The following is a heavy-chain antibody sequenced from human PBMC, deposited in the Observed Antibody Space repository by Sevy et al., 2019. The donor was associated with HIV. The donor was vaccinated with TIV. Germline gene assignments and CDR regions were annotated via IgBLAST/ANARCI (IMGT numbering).Heavy chain of an antibody. CDR3: TRTHCSGRSCNGLFDY. CDR2: SRNKANRYTT. D-gene: IGHD2-15*01. J-gene: IGHJ4*02. V-gene: IGHV3-72*01. CDR1: GFSFSDHY. Sequence: GESLRLSCVASGFSFSDHYMEWVRQAPGMGPQWIARSRNKANRYTTEYAASVKGRFTVSRDVSESSLYLQMNNLKSDDTATYYCTRTHCSGRSCNGLFDYWGQGTRVTVSS.